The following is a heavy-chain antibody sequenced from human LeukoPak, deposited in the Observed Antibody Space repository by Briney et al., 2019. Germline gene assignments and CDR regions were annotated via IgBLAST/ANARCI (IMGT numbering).Heavy chain of an antibody. J-gene: IGHJ4*02. CDR2: IKQDGSEK. Sequence: GGSLRLSCAASGFTFSSYWMSWVRQAPGKGLEWVANIKQDGSEKYYVDSVEGRFTISRDNAKNSLYLQMNSLRAEDTAVYYCARDRHVLRYFDWLTFFDYWGQGTLVTVSS. D-gene: IGHD3-9*01. CDR3: ARDRHVLRYFDWLTFFDY. V-gene: IGHV3-7*03. CDR1: GFTFSSYW.